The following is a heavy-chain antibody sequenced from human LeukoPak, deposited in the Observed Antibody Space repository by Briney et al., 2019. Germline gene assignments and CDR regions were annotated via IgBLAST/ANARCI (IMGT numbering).Heavy chain of an antibody. CDR3: SSATSMTTVTTDY. Sequence: GGSLRLSCAASGFAFSDYGMHWVRQAPGKGLEWLAVISYDEANTYYADSVKGRFIVSRDNSENTVFLQMNSLSVEDTAIYYCSSATSMTTVTTDYWGQGTLVTVSS. CDR2: ISYDEANT. V-gene: IGHV3-30*03. D-gene: IGHD4-17*01. CDR1: GFAFSDYG. J-gene: IGHJ4*02.